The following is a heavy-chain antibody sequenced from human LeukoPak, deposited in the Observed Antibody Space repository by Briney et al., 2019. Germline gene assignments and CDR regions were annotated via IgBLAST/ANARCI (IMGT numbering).Heavy chain of an antibody. Sequence: GGPLRLSCAASGFTFSSYAMSWVRQAPGKGLEWVSAISGSGGSTYYADSVKGRFTISRDNSKNTLYLQMNGLRAEDTAVYYCANSLSVATITGSFDYWGQGTLVTVSS. CDR1: GFTFSSYA. CDR2: ISGSGGST. J-gene: IGHJ4*02. V-gene: IGHV3-23*01. CDR3: ANSLSVATITGSFDY. D-gene: IGHD5-12*01.